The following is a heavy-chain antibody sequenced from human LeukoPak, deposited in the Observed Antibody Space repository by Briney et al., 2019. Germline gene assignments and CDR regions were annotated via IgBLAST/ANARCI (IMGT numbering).Heavy chain of an antibody. D-gene: IGHD6-19*01. CDR2: INHSGST. CDR3: AGAVAGSYFDY. V-gene: IGHV4-34*01. Sequence: SETLSLTCAVYGGSFSGYYWSWIRQPPGKGLEWIGEINHSGSTNYNPSLKSRVTISVDTSKNQFSLKLSSVTAADTAVYYCAGAVAGSYFDYWGQGTLVTVSS. J-gene: IGHJ4*02. CDR1: GGSFSGYY.